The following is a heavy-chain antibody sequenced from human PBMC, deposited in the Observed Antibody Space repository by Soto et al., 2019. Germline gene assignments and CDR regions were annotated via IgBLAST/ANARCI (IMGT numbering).Heavy chain of an antibody. V-gene: IGHV3-21*01. J-gene: IGHJ6*02. D-gene: IGHD6-13*01. Sequence: VQLVESGGGLVKPGGSLRLSCAASGFTFSSYSMNWVRQAPGKGLEWVSSISSSSSYIYYADSVKGRFTISRDNAKTSLYLQMNSLRAEDTAVYYCARDPIVAADGTNYYYGMDVWGQGTTVTVSS. CDR1: GFTFSSYS. CDR3: ARDPIVAADGTNYYYGMDV. CDR2: ISSSSSYI.